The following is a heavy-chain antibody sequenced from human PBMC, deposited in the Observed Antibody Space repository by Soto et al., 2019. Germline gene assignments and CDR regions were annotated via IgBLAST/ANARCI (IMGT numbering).Heavy chain of an antibody. J-gene: IGHJ4*02. V-gene: IGHV1-46*01. CDR1: GYTFTSYY. D-gene: IGHD3-16*01. Sequence: QVQLVQSGAEVKKPGASVKVSCKASGYTFTSYYMHWVRQAPGQGLEWMGIINPSGGSTSYAQKCQSRVTMTGDTSTSTVYMELSSLRSEDTAVYYCARDSPRLGYWGQGTLVTVSS. CDR2: INPSGGST. CDR3: ARDSPRLGY.